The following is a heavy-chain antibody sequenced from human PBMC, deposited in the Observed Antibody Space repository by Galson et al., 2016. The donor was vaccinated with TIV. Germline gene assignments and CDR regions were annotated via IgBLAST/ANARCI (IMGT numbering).Heavy chain of an antibody. CDR3: ARERNHSKQDFDY. J-gene: IGHJ4*02. CDR2: IHHSGNT. CDR1: GYSISSGYY. V-gene: IGHV4-38-2*02. Sequence: LTCTVSGYSISSGYYWGWIRQPPGKGLEWIASIHHSGNTNYNPSLKSRVTLSVETSKKQFSLKVSSVTAADTAVYYCARERNHSKQDFDYWGLGTLVTVFS. D-gene: IGHD1-14*01.